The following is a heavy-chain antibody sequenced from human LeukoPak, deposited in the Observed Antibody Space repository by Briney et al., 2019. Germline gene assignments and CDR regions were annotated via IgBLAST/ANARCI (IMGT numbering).Heavy chain of an antibody. CDR3: ARDNRWSDYPPLGY. Sequence: ASVRSSCKASGYTFTTYGISWVRQAPGQGLYWIGWISVNSGKTNYAQKFQSRVTMTTETSTNTAYIEVRILRADDTAVSYCARDNRWSDYPPLGYWGQGTLVTVSS. J-gene: IGHJ4*02. CDR1: GYTFTTYG. D-gene: IGHD3-3*01. CDR2: ISVNSGKT. V-gene: IGHV1-18*01.